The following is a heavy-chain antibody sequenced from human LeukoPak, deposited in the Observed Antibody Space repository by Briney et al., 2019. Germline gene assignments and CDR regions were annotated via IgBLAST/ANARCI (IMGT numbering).Heavy chain of an antibody. Sequence: GASVKVSCKASGGTFSSYAMNWVRQAPGQGLEWMGWINTNTGNPTYAQGFTGRFVFSLDTSVSTAYLQISSLKAEDAAVYYCARGFMTTVVPFDYWGQGTRVTVSS. V-gene: IGHV7-4-1*02. CDR2: INTNTGNP. CDR3: ARGFMTTVVPFDY. D-gene: IGHD4-23*01. CDR1: GGTFSSYA. J-gene: IGHJ4*02.